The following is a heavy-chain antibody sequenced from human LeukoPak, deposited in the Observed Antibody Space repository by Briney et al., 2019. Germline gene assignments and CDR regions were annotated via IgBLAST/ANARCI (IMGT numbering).Heavy chain of an antibody. CDR3: ARDRLLYCRGGSCYSKGMDV. D-gene: IGHD2-15*01. J-gene: IGHJ6*02. CDR2: IYYSGSS. Sequence: SETLSLTCTVSGGSLSSYYWSWIRQPPGKGLEWIGYIYYSGSSNYNPSLKSRVTISLDTSKNQFSLKLSSVTAADTAVYYCARDRLLYCRGGSCYSKGMDVWGQGTTVTVSS. V-gene: IGHV4-59*01. CDR1: GGSLSSYY.